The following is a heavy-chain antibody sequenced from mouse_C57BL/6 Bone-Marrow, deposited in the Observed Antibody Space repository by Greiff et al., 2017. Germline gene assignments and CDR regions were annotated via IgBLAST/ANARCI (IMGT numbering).Heavy chain of an antibody. J-gene: IGHJ2*01. V-gene: IGHV1-69*01. Sequence: QVQLQQSGAELVMPGASVKLSCKASGYTFTSYWMHWVKQRPGQGLEWIGEIDPSDSYTNYNQKFKGKSTLTVDKSSSTAYMQLSSLTSEDSAVYYCARAGRGYWGQGTTLTVSS. CDR1: GYTFTSYW. CDR3: ARAGRGY. CDR2: IDPSDSYT. D-gene: IGHD3-3*01.